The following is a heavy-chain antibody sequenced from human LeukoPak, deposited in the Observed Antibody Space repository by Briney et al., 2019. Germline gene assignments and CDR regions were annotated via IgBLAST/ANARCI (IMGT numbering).Heavy chain of an antibody. V-gene: IGHV3-21*01. J-gene: IGHJ6*03. Sequence: PGGSLTLLCAISGLTFTVYSQTSARHARGEGLECLLSISTVSTYTFYSDSVNGRFTISRNNRKNTLYLQMSSLSAADTAVYYCVRNGSAFYYFYNDGRGRGTAVTASS. CDR3: VRNGSAFYYFYNDG. CDR2: ISTVSTYT. CDR1: GLTFTVYS. D-gene: IGHD1-26*01.